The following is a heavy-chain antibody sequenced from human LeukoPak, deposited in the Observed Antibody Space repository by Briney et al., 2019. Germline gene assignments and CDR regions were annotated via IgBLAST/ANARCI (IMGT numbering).Heavy chain of an antibody. Sequence: ASVKVSCKASNYTFTNYGISWVRQAPGQGLEWMGWISAYNGNTNYAQTLQGRVTMTTDTSTSTAYMELRSLRSDDTAVYYCARDPGYYGSGTIGAFDIWGQGTMVTVSS. D-gene: IGHD3-10*01. V-gene: IGHV1-18*01. CDR1: NYTFTNYG. J-gene: IGHJ3*02. CDR2: ISAYNGNT. CDR3: ARDPGYYGSGTIGAFDI.